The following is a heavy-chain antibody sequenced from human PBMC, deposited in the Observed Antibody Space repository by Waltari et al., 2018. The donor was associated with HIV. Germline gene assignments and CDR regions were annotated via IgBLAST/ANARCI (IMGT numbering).Heavy chain of an antibody. J-gene: IGHJ3*01. CDR1: GFDFTNAW. D-gene: IGHD5-12*01. CDR3: TTDVYDGSGGNAFDV. V-gene: IGHV3-15*01. Sequence: EVQLVESGGGLVKPGGSLRLSFAVPGFDFTNAWLNWGRQAPGKGLEWIGRIKSHSDGGTSDYAAPLKGRFSISRDDSQRTLFLQISSLMTEDTGVYYCTTDVYDGSGGNAFDVWGQGTMVTVSS. CDR2: IKSHSDGGTS.